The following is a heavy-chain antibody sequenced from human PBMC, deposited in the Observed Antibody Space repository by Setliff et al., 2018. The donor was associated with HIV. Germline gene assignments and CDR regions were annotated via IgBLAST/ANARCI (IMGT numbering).Heavy chain of an antibody. V-gene: IGHV1-46*01. CDR2: SSPDGSAT. J-gene: IGHJ6*02. CDR3: ARRFRPGHGVDV. Sequence: GASVKVSCKGYDFMFGFYFMHWVRLVPGQGPEWMGMSSPDGSATTYAQQFSGRVAITRDRSTETVYMELNSLRAEDTAIYYCARRFRPGHGVDVWGQGTTVTVSS. CDR1: DFMFGFYF. D-gene: IGHD3-10*01.